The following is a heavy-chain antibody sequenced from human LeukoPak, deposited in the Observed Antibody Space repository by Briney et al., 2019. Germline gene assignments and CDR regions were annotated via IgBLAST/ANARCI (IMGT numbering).Heavy chain of an antibody. J-gene: IGHJ6*02. Sequence: GGSLRLSCAASGFTFSSYWMSWVRQAPGKGLEWVANIKQDGSEKYYVDSVKGRFTISRDNAKNSLYLQMNSLRAEDTAVYYCAREGLVDIVVVPAVTPPIFYGMDVWGQGTTVTVSS. V-gene: IGHV3-7*01. CDR2: IKQDGSEK. CDR3: AREGLVDIVVVPAVTPPIFYGMDV. D-gene: IGHD2-2*03. CDR1: GFTFSSYW.